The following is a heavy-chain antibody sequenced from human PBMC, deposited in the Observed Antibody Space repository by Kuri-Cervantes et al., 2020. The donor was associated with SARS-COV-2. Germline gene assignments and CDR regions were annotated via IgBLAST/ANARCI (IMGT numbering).Heavy chain of an antibody. V-gene: IGHV3-30-3*01. CDR3: AGELLLYFDY. CDR2: ISYDGNNK. D-gene: IGHD3-10*01. Sequence: GESLKISCAASGFTFSSYAMHWVRQAPGKGLEWVAVISYDGNNKYYADSVKGRFTISRDNSKNTLYLQMNSLRAEDTAVYYCAGELLLYFDYWGQGTLVTVSS. J-gene: IGHJ4*02. CDR1: GFTFSSYA.